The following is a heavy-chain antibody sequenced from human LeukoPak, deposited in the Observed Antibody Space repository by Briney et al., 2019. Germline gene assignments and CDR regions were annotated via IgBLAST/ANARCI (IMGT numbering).Heavy chain of an antibody. CDR1: GGSFSGYY. Sequence: SETLSLTCAVYGGSFSGYYWNWIRQPPGKGLEWIGEINHSGSINYNPSLKTRFTISVDTSKNQFSLKLSSVTAADTPVYYCARRPLRFLEWLFDWGQGTLVTVSS. CDR3: ARRPLRFLEWLFD. CDR2: INHSGSI. J-gene: IGHJ4*02. D-gene: IGHD3-3*01. V-gene: IGHV4-34*01.